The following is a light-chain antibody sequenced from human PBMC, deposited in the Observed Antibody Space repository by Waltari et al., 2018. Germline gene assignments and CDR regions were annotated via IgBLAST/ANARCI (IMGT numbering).Light chain of an antibody. CDR1: SSNIGNNY. CDR2: EDT. J-gene: IGLJ7*01. CDR3: GTWDSSLSGAV. Sequence: QSVLPQPPSVSAAPGQRVTISCPGGSSNIGNNYVSWYRQFPGTAPKLLIYEDTERPSGIPGRFSGSKSGTSATLDITGLQAGDEADYYCGTWDSSLSGAVFGGGTHLTVL. V-gene: IGLV1-51*02.